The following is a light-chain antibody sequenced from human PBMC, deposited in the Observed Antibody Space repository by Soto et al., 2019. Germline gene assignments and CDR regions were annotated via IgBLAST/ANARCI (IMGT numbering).Light chain of an antibody. CDR2: DAS. Sequence: AIQLTQSPSSLSVSVGDRVTITCRASQGISSALAWYQQKPGKAPNLLIYDASSLESGVPSRFSGSGSGTDFTLTISSLQPEDFATYYCQQFNNYPALTFGGGTNVEIK. V-gene: IGKV1D-13*01. CDR3: QQFNNYPALT. J-gene: IGKJ4*01. CDR1: QGISSA.